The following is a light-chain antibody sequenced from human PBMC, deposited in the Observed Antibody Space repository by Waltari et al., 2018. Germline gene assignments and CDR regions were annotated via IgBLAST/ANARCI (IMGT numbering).Light chain of an antibody. CDR2: WAS. Sequence: DIVMIQSPDSLAVSLGERATINCKSSQTVMYFSNNKDYLAWYQQKPGQPPKLLIYWASTRESGVPDRFSGSGSATNFTLTINSLQAEDVAVYWCQQYITSPVTFGQGTRLEIK. V-gene: IGKV4-1*01. CDR1: QTVMYFSNNKDY. CDR3: QQYITSPVT. J-gene: IGKJ5*01.